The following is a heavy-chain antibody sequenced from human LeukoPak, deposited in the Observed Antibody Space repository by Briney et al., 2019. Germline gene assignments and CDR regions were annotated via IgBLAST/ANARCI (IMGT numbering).Heavy chain of an antibody. V-gene: IGHV3-48*01. Sequence: GGSLRLSCGASAVTSSGYSMNWVRQAPGKGLEWISYISANSSIIHYADSVKGRFTISRDNAKRSLYLQMNSLRAEDTAVYYCVGWGSDESWGQGTLVTVSS. J-gene: IGHJ5*02. CDR1: AVTSSGYS. D-gene: IGHD3-10*01. CDR3: VGWGSDES. CDR2: ISANSSII.